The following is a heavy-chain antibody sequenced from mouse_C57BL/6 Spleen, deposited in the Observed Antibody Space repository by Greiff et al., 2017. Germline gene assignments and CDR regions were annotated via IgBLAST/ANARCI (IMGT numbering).Heavy chain of an antibody. Sequence: QVQLQQPGAELVRPGSSVKLSCKASGYTFTSYWMHWVKQRPIQGLEWIGNIDPSDSETHYNQKFKDKATLTVDKSSSTAYMQLSSLTSEDSAVYYCARLGLVNPAMDYWGQGTSVTVSS. V-gene: IGHV1-52*01. CDR2: IDPSDSET. CDR1: GYTFTSYW. J-gene: IGHJ4*01. D-gene: IGHD2-5*01. CDR3: ARLGLVNPAMDY.